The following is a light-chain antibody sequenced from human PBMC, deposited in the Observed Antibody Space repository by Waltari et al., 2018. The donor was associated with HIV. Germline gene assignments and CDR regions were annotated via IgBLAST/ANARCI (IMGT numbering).Light chain of an antibody. CDR1: SSDIGLHKS. CDR2: DSD. J-gene: IGLJ2*01. Sequence: QSALTQPASVSGSLGQSITISCIATSSDIGLHKSISWYQCHPDKSPQLVIYDSDRRPLGIPFRFSGSQSGNSASLTISGLQADDEADYYCASYVNGDTLVFGGGTKVTVL. V-gene: IGLV2-14*03. CDR3: ASYVNGDTLV.